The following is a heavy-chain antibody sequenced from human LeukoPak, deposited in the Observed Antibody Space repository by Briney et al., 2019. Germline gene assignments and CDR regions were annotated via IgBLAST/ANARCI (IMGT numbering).Heavy chain of an antibody. Sequence: GGSLRLSCAASGFTFSSYWMSWVRQTPGKGLEWVANIKQDGSEKYYVDSVKGRFTISRDNAKNSLYLQMNSLRAEDTAVYYCARYVVAGTPAYFDYWGKGTLVTVSS. CDR1: GFTFSSYW. CDR2: IKQDGSEK. J-gene: IGHJ4*02. V-gene: IGHV3-7*01. D-gene: IGHD2-15*01. CDR3: ARYVVAGTPAYFDY.